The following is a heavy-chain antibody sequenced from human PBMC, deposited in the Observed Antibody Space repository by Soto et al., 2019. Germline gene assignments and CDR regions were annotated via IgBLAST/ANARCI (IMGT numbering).Heavy chain of an antibody. Sequence: SSETLSLTCAFSVVSISSSHWWGWVRQAPGKGLEWIGEIYHSGSTNYNPSLKSRITMSVDKSKNQFSVNLSSVTAADTAVYYCVRDAAETAIVHAPWLVWGRGTMVTVSS. CDR1: VVSISSSHW. CDR2: IYHSGST. CDR3: VRDAAETAIVHAPWLV. D-gene: IGHD2-8*01. J-gene: IGHJ3*01. V-gene: IGHV4-4*02.